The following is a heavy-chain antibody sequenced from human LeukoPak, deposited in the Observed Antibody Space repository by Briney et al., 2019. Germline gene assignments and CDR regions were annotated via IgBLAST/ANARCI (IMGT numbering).Heavy chain of an antibody. Sequence: SETLSLTCTVSGGSISSHYRSWIRQPPGKGLEWIGYIYYSGSTNYNPSLKSRVTISVDTSKNQFSLKLSSVTAADTAVYYCARDVLTHYDFWSGYHHWFDPWGQGTLVTVSS. CDR1: GGSISSHY. CDR2: IYYSGST. V-gene: IGHV4-59*11. J-gene: IGHJ5*02. CDR3: ARDVLTHYDFWSGYHHWFDP. D-gene: IGHD3-3*01.